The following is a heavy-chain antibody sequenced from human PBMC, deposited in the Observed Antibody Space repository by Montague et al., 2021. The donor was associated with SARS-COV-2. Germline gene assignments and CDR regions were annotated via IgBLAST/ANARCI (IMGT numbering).Heavy chain of an antibody. Sequence: SLSLSFSASGFTFSSYAMHWVRQAPGKGLEWVAVISYDGSNKYYADSVKGRFTISRDNSKNTLYLQMNSLRAEDTAVYYCARDVIAAAAETYFDYWGQGTLVTVSS. CDR1: GFTFSSYA. CDR2: ISYDGSNK. V-gene: IGHV3-30-3*01. J-gene: IGHJ4*02. CDR3: ARDVIAAAAETYFDY. D-gene: IGHD6-13*01.